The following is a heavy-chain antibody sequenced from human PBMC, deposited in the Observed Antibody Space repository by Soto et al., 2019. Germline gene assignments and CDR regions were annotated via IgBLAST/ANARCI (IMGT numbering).Heavy chain of an antibody. J-gene: IGHJ4*02. D-gene: IGHD4-17*01. CDR2: INSDGSST. CDR1: GFTFSSYW. V-gene: IGHV3-74*01. CDR3: AREHYGDYVGPDY. Sequence: LRLSCAASGFTFSSYWMHWVRQAPGKGLVWVSRINSDGSSTSYADSVKGRFTISRDNAKNTLYLQMNSLRAEDTAVYYCAREHYGDYVGPDYWGQGTLVTVSS.